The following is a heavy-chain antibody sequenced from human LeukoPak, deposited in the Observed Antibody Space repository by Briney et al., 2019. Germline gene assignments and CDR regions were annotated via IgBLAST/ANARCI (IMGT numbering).Heavy chain of an antibody. CDR3: ARGLFGHNYILTGYSY. CDR2: ISAYNGNT. D-gene: IGHD3-9*01. V-gene: IGHV1-18*04. Sequence: GASVKVPCKASGYTFTSYGISWVRQAPGQGLEWMGWISAYNGNTNYAQKLQGRVTMTTDTSTSTAYMELRSLRSDDTAVYYCARGLFGHNYILTGYSYWGQGTLVTVSS. CDR1: GYTFTSYG. J-gene: IGHJ4*02.